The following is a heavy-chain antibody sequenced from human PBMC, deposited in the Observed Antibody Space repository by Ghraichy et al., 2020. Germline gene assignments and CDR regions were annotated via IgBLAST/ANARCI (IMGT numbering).Heavy chain of an antibody. V-gene: IGHV4-59*01. J-gene: IGHJ6*02. CDR3: ARGYSRASKNQYYYYAMDV. Sequence: SETLSLTCTVSGGSISPYYWSWIRQPPGKGLEWIGYVYYSGSTNYNPSLKSRVTISVDTSKNQFSLKLSSVTAADTAVYFCARGYSRASKNQYYYYAMDVWGQGTTVTVSS. CDR1: GGSISPYY. CDR2: VYYSGST. D-gene: IGHD6-13*01.